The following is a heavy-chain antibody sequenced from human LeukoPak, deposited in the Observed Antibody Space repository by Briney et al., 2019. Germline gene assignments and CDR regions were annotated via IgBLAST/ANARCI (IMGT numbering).Heavy chain of an antibody. Sequence: GGSLRLSCAASGFTVSTKFMSWVRQAPGKGLEWVSVIYSGGCTHYAVSVKGRFTMSRDDSKNTLYLQMNSVIADDTAVYYCARSSRSSWFYYFDHWGQGTLVTVSS. J-gene: IGHJ4*02. CDR3: ARSSRSSWFYYFDH. V-gene: IGHV3-53*01. CDR1: GFTVSTKF. CDR2: IYSGGCT. D-gene: IGHD6-6*01.